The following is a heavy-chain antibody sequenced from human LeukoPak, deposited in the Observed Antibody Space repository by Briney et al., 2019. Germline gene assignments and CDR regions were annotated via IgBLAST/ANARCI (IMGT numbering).Heavy chain of an antibody. J-gene: IGHJ3*02. D-gene: IGHD1-26*01. CDR2: IYYSGST. V-gene: IGHV4-59*01. Sequence: SETLSLTCTVSGGSISSYYWSWIRQPPGKGLEWIGYIYYSGSTDYNPSLKSRVTISVDTSKNQFSLKLSSVTAADTAVYYCARDGEWELRGAFDIWGQGTMVTVSS. CDR1: GGSISSYY. CDR3: ARDGEWELRGAFDI.